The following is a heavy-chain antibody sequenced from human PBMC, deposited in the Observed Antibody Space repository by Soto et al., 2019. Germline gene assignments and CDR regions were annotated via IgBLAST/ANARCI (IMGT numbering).Heavy chain of an antibody. CDR3: ARDLETTIAAAADYYYCGMDV. CDR2: IIPILGIA. J-gene: IGHJ6*02. Sequence: QVQLVQSGAEVKKPGSSVKVSCKASGGTFSSYTISWVRQAPGQGLEWMGRIIPILGIANYAQKFQGRVTITADKSTSTAYMELSSLRSEDTAVYYCARDLETTIAAAADYYYCGMDVWGQGTTVTVSS. V-gene: IGHV1-69*08. CDR1: GGTFSSYT. D-gene: IGHD6-13*01.